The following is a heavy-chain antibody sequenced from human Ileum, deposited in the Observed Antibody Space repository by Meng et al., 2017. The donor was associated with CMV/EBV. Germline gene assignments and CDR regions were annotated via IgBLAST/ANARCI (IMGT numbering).Heavy chain of an antibody. CDR2: IYHSGST. D-gene: IGHD6-19*01. J-gene: IGHJ4*02. Sequence: ASLRSSHWWSSLHQPPGKGLEWLGDIYHSGSTTYNPSLKSRVTISVDKSKNQFSLKLSSVTAADTAVYSCARRTPRNGIAVAGAFDYWGQGTLVTVSS. V-gene: IGHV4-4*01. CDR3: ARRTPRNGIAVAGAFDY. CDR1: ASLRSSHW.